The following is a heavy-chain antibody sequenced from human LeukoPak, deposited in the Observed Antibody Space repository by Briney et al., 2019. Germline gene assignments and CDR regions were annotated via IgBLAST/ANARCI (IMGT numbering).Heavy chain of an antibody. CDR2: VSAYNGNT. V-gene: IGHV1-18*04. J-gene: IGHJ4*02. Sequence: GASVTVSCRSSVYTFTICGIRWVRRAPGQGLEWMVWVSAYNGNTNYAQKLQGRVTTTTDTSTSTAYMELRSRRSDDTAVYYCAGAHTAEAEDYWGQGTLVTVSS. CDR1: VYTFTICG. D-gene: IGHD6-19*01. CDR3: AGAHTAEAEDY.